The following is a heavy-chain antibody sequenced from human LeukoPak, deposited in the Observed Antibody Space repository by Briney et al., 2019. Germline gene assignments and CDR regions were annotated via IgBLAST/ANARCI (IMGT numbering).Heavy chain of an antibody. CDR3: VAQPQKSDAFDI. J-gene: IGHJ3*02. Sequence: GGSLRLSCAASGFTFSSYDMHWVRQVTGKALEWVSVIGSAGDTYYSGSVQGRFTISRENARNSLYLQMNSLRAGDTAVYYCVAQPQKSDAFDIWGQGTMVTVSP. D-gene: IGHD6-13*01. V-gene: IGHV3-13*01. CDR2: IGSAGDT. CDR1: GFTFSSYD.